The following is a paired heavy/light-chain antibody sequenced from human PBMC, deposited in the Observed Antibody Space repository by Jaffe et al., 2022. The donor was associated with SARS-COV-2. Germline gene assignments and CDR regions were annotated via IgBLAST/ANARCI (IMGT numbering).Light chain of an antibody. CDR1: SSNIGAGYD. CDR3: QSYDSSLSGFV. Sequence: QSVLTQPPSVSGAPGQRVTISCTGSSSNIGAGYDVHWYQQLPGTAPKLLIYGNSNRPSGVPDRFSGSKSGTSASLAITGLQAEDEADYYCQSYDSSLSGFVFGGGTKLTVL. CDR2: GNS. V-gene: IGLV1-40*01. J-gene: IGLJ3*02.
Heavy chain of an antibody. CDR2: IYYSGST. CDR1: GGSISSSSYY. CDR3: ARGFGIAAAGTPEHYYYGMDV. J-gene: IGHJ6*02. D-gene: IGHD6-13*01. Sequence: QLQLQESGPGLVKPSETLSLTCTVSGGSISSSSYYWGWIRQPPGKGLEWIGSIYYSGSTYYNPSLKSRVTISVDTSKNQFSLKLSSVTAADTAVYYCARGFGIAAAGTPEHYYYGMDVWGQGTTVTVSS. V-gene: IGHV4-39*01.